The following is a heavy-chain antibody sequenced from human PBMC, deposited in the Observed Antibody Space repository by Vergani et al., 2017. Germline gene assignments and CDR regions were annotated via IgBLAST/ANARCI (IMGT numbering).Heavy chain of an antibody. D-gene: IGHD2-15*01. V-gene: IGHV1-69*01. Sequence: QVQLVQSGAEVKKPGSSVKVSCKASGGTFSSYAISWVRQAPGQGLEWMGGIIPIFGTANYAQKFQGRVTITADESTSTAYMELSSLRSEDTAVYYCARALNKYCSGGSCYSGSYYYYGMDVWGQGTTVTVSS. CDR3: ARALNKYCSGGSCYSGSYYYYGMDV. J-gene: IGHJ6*02. CDR1: GGTFSSYA. CDR2: IIPIFGTA.